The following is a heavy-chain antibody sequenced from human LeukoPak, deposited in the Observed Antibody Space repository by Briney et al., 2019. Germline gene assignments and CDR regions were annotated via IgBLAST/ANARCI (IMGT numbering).Heavy chain of an antibody. D-gene: IGHD3-22*01. Sequence: ASVKVSCKASGGTFSSYAISWVRQAPGQGLEWMGGIIPIFGTANYARKFQGRVTITADESTSTAYMELSSLRSEDTAMYYCATYDSSGMEAFDIWGQGTMVTVSS. CDR2: IIPIFGTA. CDR3: ATYDSSGMEAFDI. J-gene: IGHJ3*02. CDR1: GGTFSSYA. V-gene: IGHV1-69*13.